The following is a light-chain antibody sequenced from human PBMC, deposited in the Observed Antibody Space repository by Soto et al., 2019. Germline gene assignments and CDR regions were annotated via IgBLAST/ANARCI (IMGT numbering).Light chain of an antibody. CDR3: QQYGSSPPYT. V-gene: IGKV3-20*01. J-gene: IGKJ2*01. CDR2: DVS. CDR1: QSVSSGY. Sequence: EIVLTQSPGTLSLSPGERATLSCRASQSVSSGYLAWYQKKPGQAPRLLIYDVSSRAPGIPDRFSGSGSGTDFTLTISRLEPEDFAVYYCQQYGSSPPYTFGQGTKLEIK.